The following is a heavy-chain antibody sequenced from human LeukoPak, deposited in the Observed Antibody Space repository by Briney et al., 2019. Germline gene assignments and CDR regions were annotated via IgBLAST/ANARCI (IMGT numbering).Heavy chain of an antibody. CDR2: ISSSSSYI. J-gene: IGHJ1*01. D-gene: IGHD2-21*02. CDR3: ARSGKYCGGDCYPAEYFQH. CDR1: GFTFSSYS. Sequence: GESLRLSCAASGFTFSSYSMNWVRQAPGKGLEWVSSISSSSSYIYYADSVEGRFTISRDNAKNSLYLQMNSLRAEDTAVYYCARSGKYCGGDCYPAEYFQHWGQGTLVTVSS. V-gene: IGHV3-21*01.